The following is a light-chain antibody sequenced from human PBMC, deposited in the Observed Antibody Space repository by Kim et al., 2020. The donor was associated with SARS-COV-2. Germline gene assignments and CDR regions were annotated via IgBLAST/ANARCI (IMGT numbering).Light chain of an antibody. CDR1: SGSIDDNY. Sequence: GKTVTNSCTRSSGSIDDNYVQWYQQRPGGVPTTVIYEDDQRPSGVSHRFSGSIDNSSNSASLTISGLRTEDEADYYCQSYNRDNVIFGGGTQLTVL. CDR2: EDD. V-gene: IGLV6-57*03. J-gene: IGLJ2*01. CDR3: QSYNRDNVI.